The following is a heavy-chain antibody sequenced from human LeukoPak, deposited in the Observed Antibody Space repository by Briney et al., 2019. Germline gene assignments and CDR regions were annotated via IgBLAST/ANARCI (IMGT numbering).Heavy chain of an antibody. CDR2: IRYDGSNK. V-gene: IGHV3-30*02. CDR1: GFTFSSYG. CDR3: AKDWADSSSWKLYYYYGMDV. Sequence: GGSLRLSCAASGFTFSSYGMHWVRQAPGKGLEWVAFIRYDGSNKYYVDSVKGRFTISRDNSKNTLYLQMNSLRAEDTAVYYCAKDWADSSSWKLYYYYGMDVWGQGTTVTVSS. D-gene: IGHD6-13*01. J-gene: IGHJ6*02.